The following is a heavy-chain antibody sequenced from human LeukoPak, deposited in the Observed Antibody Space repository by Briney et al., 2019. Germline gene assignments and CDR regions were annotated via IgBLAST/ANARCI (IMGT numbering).Heavy chain of an antibody. Sequence: GGSLRLSCAASGFTFSSYAMRWVRQAPGKGLEWVAVIWYDGSNKYYADSVKGRFTISRDNSKNTLYLQMNSLRAEDTAVYYCASTGYGSPNYYYYGMDVWGQGTTVTVSS. V-gene: IGHV3-33*08. CDR3: ASTGYGSPNYYYYGMDV. CDR1: GFTFSSYA. CDR2: IWYDGSNK. D-gene: IGHD3-9*01. J-gene: IGHJ6*02.